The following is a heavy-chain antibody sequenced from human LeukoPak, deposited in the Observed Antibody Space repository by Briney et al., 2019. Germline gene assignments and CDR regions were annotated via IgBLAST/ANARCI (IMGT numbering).Heavy chain of an antibody. CDR2: ISYSGST. Sequence: SGTLSLTCAVSGGSISPYHWTWIRQPPGKGLEWIGYISYSGSTNYNPSLKSRVTKSIDTSKSQFSLKLSSVTAADTAVYYCARVTTIAAAANSFDYWGQGALVTVSS. CDR1: GGSISPYH. D-gene: IGHD6-13*01. V-gene: IGHV4-59*08. J-gene: IGHJ4*02. CDR3: ARVTTIAAAANSFDY.